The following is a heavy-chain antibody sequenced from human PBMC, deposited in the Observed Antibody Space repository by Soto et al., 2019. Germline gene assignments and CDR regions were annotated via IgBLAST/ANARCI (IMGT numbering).Heavy chain of an antibody. V-gene: IGHV3-33*08. J-gene: IGHJ3*02. CDR2: IWSDGSRT. CDR3: ARDDIGDPNALDI. Sequence: VHLVESGGTLVQPGGSLRLSCAASGFTFSNYGMHWVRQAPGEGLEWVAVIWSDGSRTVYANSVKGRFTISRDNSRNTLYLQMNTLTAEDTAVYYCARDDIGDPNALDIWGQGTLVTVSS. CDR1: GFTFSNYG. D-gene: IGHD2-15*01.